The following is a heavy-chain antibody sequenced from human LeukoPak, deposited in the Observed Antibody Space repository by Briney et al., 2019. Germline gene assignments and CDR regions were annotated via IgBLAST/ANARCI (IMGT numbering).Heavy chain of an antibody. CDR2: IFSGGTT. CDR3: ARETGYSSSWLYYFDY. D-gene: IGHD6-13*01. J-gene: IGHJ4*02. Sequence: GGSLRLSCAGSGFTVSSNYMSWVRQAPGKGLEWVSVIFSGGTTNYADSVKGRFTISRDNSRNTLFLQMNSLRAEDTAVYYCARETGYSSSWLYYFDYWGQGTLVTVSS. V-gene: IGHV3-66*01. CDR1: GFTVSSNY.